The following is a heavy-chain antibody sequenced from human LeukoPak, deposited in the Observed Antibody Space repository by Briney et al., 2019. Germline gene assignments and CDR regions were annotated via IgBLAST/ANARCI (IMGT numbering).Heavy chain of an antibody. V-gene: IGHV1-18*01. D-gene: IGHD6-13*01. CDR3: ARPSRRVYSSSSFLVGGFDP. J-gene: IGHJ5*02. Sequence: ASVKVSCKASGYTFTSYGISWVRQAPGQRLEWMGWISAYNGNTNYAQKLQGRVTMTTDTSTSTAYMELRSLRSDDTAVYYCARPSRRVYSSSSFLVGGFDPWGQGTLVTVSS. CDR1: GYTFTSYG. CDR2: ISAYNGNT.